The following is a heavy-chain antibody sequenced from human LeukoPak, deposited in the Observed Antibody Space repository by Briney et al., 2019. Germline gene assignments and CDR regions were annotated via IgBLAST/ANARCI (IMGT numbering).Heavy chain of an antibody. CDR2: IIPIFGTA. V-gene: IGHV1-69*05. Sequence: ASVKVSCKASGGTFSSYAISWVRQAPGQGLEWMGRIIPIFGTANYAQKFQGRVTITTDESTSTAYMEVSSLRIEDTAVYYCASVTVTTWAPDGHMDVWGKGTTVTVSS. CDR3: ASVTVTTWAPDGHMDV. CDR1: GGTFSSYA. D-gene: IGHD4-11*01. J-gene: IGHJ6*03.